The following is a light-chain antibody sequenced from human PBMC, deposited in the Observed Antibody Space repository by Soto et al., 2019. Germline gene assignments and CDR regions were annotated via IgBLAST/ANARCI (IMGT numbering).Light chain of an antibody. CDR2: EVN. Sequence: QSALTQPASVSGSPGQSITISCTGTSGDIGGYNSVSWYQQHPGKAPKFMIYEVNKRPSGVSNRFSGSKSGNTASLTISGLQSEDEADYYCCSYAGDASYVIFGGGTKLTVL. CDR1: SGDIGGYNS. CDR3: CSYAGDASYVI. J-gene: IGLJ2*01. V-gene: IGLV2-23*02.